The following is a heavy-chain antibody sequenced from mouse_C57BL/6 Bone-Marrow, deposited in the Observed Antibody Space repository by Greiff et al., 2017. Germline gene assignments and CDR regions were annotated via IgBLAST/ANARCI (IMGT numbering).Heavy chain of an antibody. Sequence: VQLKESGPGLVAPSQSLSITCTVSGFSLTSYGVSWVRQPPGKGLAWLGVIWGDGSTNYHSALISRLSSSKDNSKSQVFLKLNSLQTDDTSTYDCASIPLYYAMDYWCQGTSVTVAS. CDR2: IWGDGST. CDR1: GFSLTSYG. CDR3: ASIPLYYAMDY. J-gene: IGHJ4*01. V-gene: IGHV2-3*01.